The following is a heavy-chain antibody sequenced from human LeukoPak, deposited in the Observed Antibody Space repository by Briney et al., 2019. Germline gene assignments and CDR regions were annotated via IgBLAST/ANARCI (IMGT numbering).Heavy chain of an antibody. CDR2: MNPNSGNT. V-gene: IGHV1-8*01. CDR1: GYTFTSYD. J-gene: IGHJ6*02. D-gene: IGHD3-10*01. CDR3: ARAVRVRGVIFNYYYYGMDV. Sequence: GASVKVSCKASGYTFTSYDINWVRQATGQGLEWMGWMNPNSGNTGYAQKFQGRVTMTRNTSISTAYMELSSLRSEDTAVYYCARAVRVRGVIFNYYYYGMDVWGQGTTVTVSS.